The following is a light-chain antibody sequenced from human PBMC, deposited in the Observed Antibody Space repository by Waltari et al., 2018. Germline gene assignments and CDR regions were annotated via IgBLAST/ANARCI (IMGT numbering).Light chain of an antibody. CDR2: GAS. V-gene: IGKV3-20*01. CDR1: QSLTKRY. Sequence: VLTQSPGTLSLSPGERATLSCRASQSLTKRYLAWYQQKPGQAPRLLIDGASSRAAGIPDRFSGSGSGTDFTLTISRLEPEDSALYYCQQYGSSIMYTFGQGTKLEIK. CDR3: QQYGSSIMYT. J-gene: IGKJ2*01.